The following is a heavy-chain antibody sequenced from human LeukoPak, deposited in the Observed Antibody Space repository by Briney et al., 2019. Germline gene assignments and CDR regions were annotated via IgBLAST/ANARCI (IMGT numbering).Heavy chain of an antibody. J-gene: IGHJ3*02. V-gene: IGHV3-30-3*01. CDR2: ISYDGSNK. CDR1: GFTFSSYA. Sequence: GRSLRLSCAASGFTFSSYAMHWVRQAPGKGLEWVAVISYDGSNKYYADSVKGRFTISRDNSKNTLYLQMNSLRAEDTAVYYCAREIGAFDIWGLGTMVTVSS. CDR3: AREIGAFDI. D-gene: IGHD2-21*01.